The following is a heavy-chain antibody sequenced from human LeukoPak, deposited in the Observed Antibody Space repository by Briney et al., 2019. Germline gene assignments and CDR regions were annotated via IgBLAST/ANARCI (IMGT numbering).Heavy chain of an antibody. CDR3: ARHSSALYSGPDY. CDR2: IYTSGTT. J-gene: IGHJ4*02. Sequence: NSSETLSLTCTVSGGSISGSYWSWIRQPPGKGLEWISYIYTSGTTNYTPSLKSRVTISVDTSKNQFSLKLSSVTAADTAVYYCARHSSALYSGPDYWGQGTLVTVSS. D-gene: IGHD3-22*01. V-gene: IGHV4-4*09. CDR1: GGSISGSY.